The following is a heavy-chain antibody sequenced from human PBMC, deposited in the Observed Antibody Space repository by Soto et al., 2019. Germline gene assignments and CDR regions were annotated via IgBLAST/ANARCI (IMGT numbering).Heavy chain of an antibody. CDR3: ARGCSGGSCYDY. V-gene: IGHV1-46*01. J-gene: IGHJ4*02. Sequence: QVQLVQSGAEVKKPGASVKVSCKASGYTFTSYYMHWVRQAPGQGLEWMGIINPSGGSTSYAQKSQGGVTMTRDTSTSTVYMELSSLRSEDTAVYYWARGCSGGSCYDYWGQGTLVTVSS. CDR1: GYTFTSYY. D-gene: IGHD2-15*01. CDR2: INPSGGST.